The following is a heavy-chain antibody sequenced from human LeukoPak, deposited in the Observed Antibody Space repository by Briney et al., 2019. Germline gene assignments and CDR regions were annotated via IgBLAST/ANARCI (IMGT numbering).Heavy chain of an antibody. V-gene: IGHV3-72*01. D-gene: IGHD4/OR15-4a*01. CDR1: GFTFSDHY. CDR3: TRGDYGGGFDY. J-gene: IGHJ4*02. Sequence: AGSLRLSCVASGFTFSDHYMDWVRQAPGKGLEWVGRIRNKANRYTTEHAASVKGRFIISRDDSKHSMYLQMNSLKTEDTAVYYCTRGDYGGGFDYWGQGTLVTVSS. CDR2: IRNKANRYTT.